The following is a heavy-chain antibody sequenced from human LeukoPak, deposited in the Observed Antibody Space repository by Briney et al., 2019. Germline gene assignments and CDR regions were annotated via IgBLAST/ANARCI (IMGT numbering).Heavy chain of an antibody. Sequence: PSETLSLTCTVSGGSISSYYWSWIRQPAGKGLEWIGRIYTSGSTNYNPSLKSRVTMSVDMSKNQFSLKLSSVTAADTAVYYCARDQQLAGSWFDPWGQRTLVTVSS. V-gene: IGHV4-4*07. CDR3: ARDQQLAGSWFDP. CDR2: IYTSGST. CDR1: GGSISSYY. D-gene: IGHD6-13*01. J-gene: IGHJ5*02.